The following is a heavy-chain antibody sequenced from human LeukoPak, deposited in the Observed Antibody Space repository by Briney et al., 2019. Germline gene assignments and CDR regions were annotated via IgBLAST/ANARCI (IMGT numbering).Heavy chain of an antibody. Sequence: GRSLRLSCAASGFTFSSYGMHWVRQAPGKGLEWVAVISYDGSNKYYADSVKGRFTISRDNSKNTLYLQMNSLRAEDTAVYYCAKESFWSPPCYFDYWGQGTLVTVPS. CDR1: GFTFSSYG. D-gene: IGHD3-3*01. J-gene: IGHJ4*02. CDR2: ISYDGSNK. CDR3: AKESFWSPPCYFDY. V-gene: IGHV3-30*18.